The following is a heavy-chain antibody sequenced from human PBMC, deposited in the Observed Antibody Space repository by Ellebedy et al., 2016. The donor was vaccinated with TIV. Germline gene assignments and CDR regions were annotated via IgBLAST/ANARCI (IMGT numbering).Heavy chain of an antibody. CDR3: ARDPGDYDYVWGSYRPTAISYGMDV. D-gene: IGHD3-16*02. J-gene: IGHJ6*02. Sequence: ASVKVSCXASGYTFTGYYMHWVRQAPGQGLEWMGWINPNSGGTNYAQKFQGWVTMTRDTSISTAYMELSSLRSEDTAVYYCARDPGDYDYVWGSYRPTAISYGMDVWGQGTTVTVSS. CDR1: GYTFTGYY. CDR2: INPNSGGT. V-gene: IGHV1-2*04.